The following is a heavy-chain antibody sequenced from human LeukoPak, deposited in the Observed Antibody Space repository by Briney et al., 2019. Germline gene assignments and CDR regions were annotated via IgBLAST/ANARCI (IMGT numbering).Heavy chain of an antibody. J-gene: IGHJ5*02. CDR2: INAGNGNT. V-gene: IGHV1-3*01. D-gene: IGHD3-22*01. CDR3: ARDPTTYYYDSSGYYYDGNWFDP. CDR1: GYTFTSYA. Sequence: GASVKVSCKASGYTFTSYAMHWVRQVPGQRLEWMGWINAGNGNTKYSQKFQGRVTITRDTSASTAYMELSSLRSEDTAVYYCARDPTTYYYDSSGYYYDGNWFDPWGQGTLVTVSS.